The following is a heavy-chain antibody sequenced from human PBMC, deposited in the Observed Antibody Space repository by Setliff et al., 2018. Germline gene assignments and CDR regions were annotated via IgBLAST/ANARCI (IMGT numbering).Heavy chain of an antibody. D-gene: IGHD3-16*01. J-gene: IGHJ5*02. Sequence: SETLSLTCTVSGGSINNYFWTWIRQPAGKGLEWIGRLYTSGISNYNPSLKSRVTMSVDTSKNQFSLNLTSVTAADTAVYYCARENADYARSFDPWGQGTLVTVPQ. V-gene: IGHV4-4*07. CDR1: GGSINNYF. CDR2: LYTSGIS. CDR3: ARENADYARSFDP.